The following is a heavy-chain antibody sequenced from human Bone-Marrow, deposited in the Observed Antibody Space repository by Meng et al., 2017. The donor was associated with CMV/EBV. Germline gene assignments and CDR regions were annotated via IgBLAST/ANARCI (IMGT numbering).Heavy chain of an antibody. Sequence: GESLKISCAASGFTFNKYAIHWVRQAPGKGLEWVAIISYDGSNKYYAASVKGRFTISRDNSKRTLYLRMNSLRVEDTAVYYCARDHGGTGAYNDFWSGYFDYWGQGTLVTVSS. CDR3: ARDHGGTGAYNDFWSGYFDY. J-gene: IGHJ4*02. CDR2: ISYDGSNK. D-gene: IGHD3-3*01. CDR1: GFTFNKYA. V-gene: IGHV3-30-3*01.